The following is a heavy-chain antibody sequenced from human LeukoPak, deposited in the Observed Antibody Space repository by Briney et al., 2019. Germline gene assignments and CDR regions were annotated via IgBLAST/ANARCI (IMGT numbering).Heavy chain of an antibody. CDR3: AKDVGSSITARRAFDY. Sequence: GGSLRLSCAASGFTFSSNAVSWVRQAPGKGLEWVSSISGSGASTYYADSVKGRFTIYRDNSKNTLYLQMNSLRAEDTAIYYCAKDVGSSITARRAFDYWGQGSLVTVSS. D-gene: IGHD6-6*01. CDR1: GFTFSSNA. V-gene: IGHV3-23*01. CDR2: ISGSGAST. J-gene: IGHJ4*02.